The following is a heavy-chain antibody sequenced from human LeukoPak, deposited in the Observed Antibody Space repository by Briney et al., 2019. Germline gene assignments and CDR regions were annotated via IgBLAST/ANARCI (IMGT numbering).Heavy chain of an antibody. CDR1: GFTFDDYG. CDR3: ARPFYSGYYYYMDV. D-gene: IGHD4-11*01. CDR2: INWNGGST. V-gene: IGHV3-20*04. Sequence: PGGSLRLSCAASGFTFDDYGMSWVRQAPGKGLEWVSGINWNGGSTGYADSVKGRFTISRDNAKNSLCLQMNSLRAEDTALYYCARPFYSGYYYYMDVWGKGTTVTVSS. J-gene: IGHJ6*03.